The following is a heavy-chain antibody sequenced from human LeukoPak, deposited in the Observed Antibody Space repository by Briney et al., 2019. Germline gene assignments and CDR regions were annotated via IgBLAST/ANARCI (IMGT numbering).Heavy chain of an antibody. J-gene: IGHJ4*02. CDR3: ASVYTYGDYDY. V-gene: IGHV4-61*02. D-gene: IGHD4-17*01. Sequence: SQTLSLTCTVSGGSISSGSYYWSWLRPPAGRGLEWVGRIYTRGSTTSTPSLKRPLTISVDTSKHQFSPSLSPVTAAETTVYYCASVYTYGDYDYWGQGTLVTVSS. CDR2: IYTRGST. CDR1: GGSISSGSYY.